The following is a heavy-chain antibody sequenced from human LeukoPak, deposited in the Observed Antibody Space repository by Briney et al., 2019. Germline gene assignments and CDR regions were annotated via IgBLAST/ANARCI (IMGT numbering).Heavy chain of an antibody. CDR3: ASRPTGDFDY. CDR1: GGSINSYY. V-gene: IGHV4-59*12. CDR2: IYYSGST. D-gene: IGHD7-27*01. Sequence: SETLSLTCTVSGGSINSYYWSWIRQPPGKGLEWIGYIYYSGSTNYNPSLKSRVTISVDTSKNQVSLKLSSVTAADTAVYYCASRPTGDFDYWGQGTLVTVSS. J-gene: IGHJ4*02.